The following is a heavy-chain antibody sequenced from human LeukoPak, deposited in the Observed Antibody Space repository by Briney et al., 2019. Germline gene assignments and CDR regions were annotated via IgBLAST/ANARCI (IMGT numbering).Heavy chain of an antibody. CDR1: GFTCSTCA. J-gene: IGHJ4*02. Sequence: TGGSLRLSCASSGFTCSTCAMNLVRQAPGKGREGGSYMRRSFCTMYYADSVQGRFTISRDNAKNSLYLQMNRLRAEDTAVYFCAKDLYTTIQGFDYWGQGTLVTVSS. D-gene: IGHD5-12*01. V-gene: IGHV3-48*01. CDR3: AKDLYTTIQGFDY. CDR2: MRRSFCTM.